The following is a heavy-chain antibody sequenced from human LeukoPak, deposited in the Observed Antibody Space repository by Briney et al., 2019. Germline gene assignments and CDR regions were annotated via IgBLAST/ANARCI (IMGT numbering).Heavy chain of an antibody. J-gene: IGHJ6*02. CDR1: GGSISSGDYY. CDR2: IYYSGST. V-gene: IGHV4-30-4*01. D-gene: IGHD3-9*01. Sequence: PSETLSLTCTVSGGSISSGDYYWSWIRQPPGKGLEWIRYIYYSGSTYYNPSLKSRVTISVDTSKNQFSLKLSSVTAADTAVYYCARVPHLRYFDWLSPPYYYGMDVWGQGTTVTVSS. CDR3: ARVPHLRYFDWLSPPYYYGMDV.